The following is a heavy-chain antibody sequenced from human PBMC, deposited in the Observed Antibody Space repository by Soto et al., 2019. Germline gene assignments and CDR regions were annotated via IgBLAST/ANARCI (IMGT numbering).Heavy chain of an antibody. J-gene: IGHJ6*02. Sequence: ASVKVFCKGSGNTPTEISMHWGRPASGKRVERMGGFDPEDGETIYAQKFQGRVTMTEDTSTDTAYMELSSLRSEDTAVYYCATAAGIAVAGPDYYYYGMDVWGQGTTVTVSS. D-gene: IGHD6-19*01. CDR3: ATAAGIAVAGPDYYYYGMDV. CDR1: GNTPTEIS. V-gene: IGHV1-24*01. CDR2: FDPEDGET.